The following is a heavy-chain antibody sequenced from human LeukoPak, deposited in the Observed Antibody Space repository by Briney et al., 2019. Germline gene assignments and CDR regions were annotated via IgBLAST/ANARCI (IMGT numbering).Heavy chain of an antibody. Sequence: GGSLRLSCAASGFTFSSYGMHWVRQAPGKGLEWVAVISYDGSNKYYADSVKGRFTISRDNSKNTLYLQMNSPRAEDTAVYYCAKDQRYYYDSSGSLDYWGQGTLVTVSS. CDR2: ISYDGSNK. D-gene: IGHD3-22*01. V-gene: IGHV3-30*18. CDR1: GFTFSSYG. CDR3: AKDQRYYYDSSGSLDY. J-gene: IGHJ4*02.